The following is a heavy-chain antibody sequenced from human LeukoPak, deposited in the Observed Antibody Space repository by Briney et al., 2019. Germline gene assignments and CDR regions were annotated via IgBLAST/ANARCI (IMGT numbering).Heavy chain of an antibody. CDR1: GGSISSGGYS. Sequence: SQTLSLTCAVSGGSISSGGYSWSWIRQPPGKGLEWIGYIYHSGSTYYNPSLKSRVTISVDRSKNQFSLKLSSVTAADTAVYYGARGHGGVRGLQYWGQGTLVTVSS. V-gene: IGHV4-30-2*01. D-gene: IGHD3-10*01. CDR3: ARGHGGVRGLQY. CDR2: IYHSGST. J-gene: IGHJ4*02.